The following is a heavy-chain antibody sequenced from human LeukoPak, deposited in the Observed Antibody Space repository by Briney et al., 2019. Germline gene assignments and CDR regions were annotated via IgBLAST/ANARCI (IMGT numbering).Heavy chain of an antibody. V-gene: IGHV4-59*01. Sequence: SETLSLTCAVYGGSFSGYYWSWIRQPPGKGLEWIGYIYYSGTTNYNPSLKSQVTISVDTSKNQFSLKLNSVTAADTAVYYCARGVYIAAAQYGYWGQGTLVTVSS. CDR3: ARGVYIAAAQYGY. CDR2: IYYSGTT. CDR1: GGSFSGYY. D-gene: IGHD6-13*01. J-gene: IGHJ4*02.